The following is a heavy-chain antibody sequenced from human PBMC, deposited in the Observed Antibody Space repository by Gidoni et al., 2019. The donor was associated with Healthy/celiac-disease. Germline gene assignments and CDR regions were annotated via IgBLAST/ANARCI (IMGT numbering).Heavy chain of an antibody. J-gene: IGHJ3*02. D-gene: IGHD3-22*01. V-gene: IGHV4-39*01. Sequence: QLQLQESGPGLVKPSETLSLTCTASGGSLRRSRYSWGWIRQPPGKGLEWIGSIYYSGRPYYNPSLKSRVTIYVDTSKNQFSRKLSSVTAADTAVYYCAINRIAPYYYDSSGYFSGAFDIWGQGTMVTVSS. CDR1: GGSLRRSRYS. CDR2: IYYSGRP. CDR3: AINRIAPYYYDSSGYFSGAFDI.